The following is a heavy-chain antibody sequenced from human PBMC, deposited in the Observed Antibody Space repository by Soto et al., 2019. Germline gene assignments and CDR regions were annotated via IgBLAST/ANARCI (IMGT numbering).Heavy chain of an antibody. CDR1: GGSVSSGSYY. D-gene: IGHD3-3*01. J-gene: IGHJ4*02. Sequence: PSETLSLTCTVSGGSVSSGSYYWSWIRQPPGKGLEWIGYIYYSGSTNYNPSLKSRVTISVDTSKNQFSLKLSSVTAADTAVYYCEIDAGRDAYNFYFDYWGQGTLVTVSS. V-gene: IGHV4-61*01. CDR2: IYYSGST. CDR3: EIDAGRDAYNFYFDY.